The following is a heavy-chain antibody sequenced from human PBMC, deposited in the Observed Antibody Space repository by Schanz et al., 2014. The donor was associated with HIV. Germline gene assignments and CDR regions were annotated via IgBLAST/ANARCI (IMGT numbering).Heavy chain of an antibody. CDR3: APCRCDGELSLLRY. CDR2: INPDNAGR. Sequence: QVQLVQSGAAVKKPGASVKVSCKASGYTFIGYYMHWVRQAPGQGLEWMGWINPDNAGRNYAQKFQGRVTMTRDTSISTAFMERSRLRSDDTAVYYCAPCRCDGELSLLRYWGQGTLVTVSS. CDR1: GYTFIGYY. D-gene: IGHD3-16*02. J-gene: IGHJ4*02. V-gene: IGHV1-2*02.